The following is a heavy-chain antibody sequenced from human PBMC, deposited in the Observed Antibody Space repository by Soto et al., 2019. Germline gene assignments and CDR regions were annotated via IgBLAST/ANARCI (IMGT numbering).Heavy chain of an antibody. CDR3: ARERITMVRGVNVNWFDP. V-gene: IGHV4-31*03. CDR1: GGSISSGGYY. Sequence: QVQLQESGPGLVKPSQTLSLTCTVSGGSISSGGYYWSWIRQHPGKGLEWIGYIYYSGSTYYNPPLQIRVTTSEGTGKNQVSLKLRPVTAADTAVYYCARERITMVRGVNVNWFDPWGQGTLVTVSS. CDR2: IYYSGST. J-gene: IGHJ5*02. D-gene: IGHD3-10*01.